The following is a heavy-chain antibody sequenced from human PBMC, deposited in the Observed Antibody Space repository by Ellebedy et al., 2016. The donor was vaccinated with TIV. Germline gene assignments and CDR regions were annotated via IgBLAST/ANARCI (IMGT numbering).Heavy chain of an antibody. Sequence: GGSLRLSXATSGFVFSTYPMNWVRQAPGKGLEWVAFTPHDGRDQSYADSVKGRFTISRDNRKKAIFLQMSSLRPEDTAVYFCARDLSTWQGGALDIWGRGTTVTVSS. J-gene: IGHJ3*02. CDR3: ARDLSTWQGGALDI. V-gene: IGHV3-30*04. CDR1: GFVFSTYP. CDR2: TPHDGRDQ. D-gene: IGHD3-16*01.